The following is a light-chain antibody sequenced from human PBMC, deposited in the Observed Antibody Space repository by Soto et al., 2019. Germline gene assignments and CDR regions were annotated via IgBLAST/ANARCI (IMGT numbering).Light chain of an antibody. CDR2: GAS. V-gene: IGKV3-20*01. J-gene: IGKJ1*01. CDR3: QQYDSAPRT. Sequence: IVLTQSPVTLSLSPGERATLSCRASQSVSSSYLAWYQQKPGQAPRLLIYGASSSATGIPDRFSGSGSGTDFTLTISRLEPEELAVYYCQQYDSAPRTFGQGARV. CDR1: QSVSSSY.